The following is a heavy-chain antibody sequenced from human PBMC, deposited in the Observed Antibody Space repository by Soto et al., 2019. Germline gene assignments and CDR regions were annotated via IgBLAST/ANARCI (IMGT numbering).Heavy chain of an antibody. V-gene: IGHV4-34*01. CDR1: GGSFSGYY. CDR3: ARVLYDFWSGYYNDY. CDR2: INHSGST. J-gene: IGHJ4*02. D-gene: IGHD3-3*01. Sequence: SETLSLTCAVYGGSFSGYYWSWIRQPPGKGLEWIGEINHSGSTNYNPSLKSRVTISVDTSKNQFPLKLSSVTAADTAVYYCARVLYDFWSGYYNDYWGQGTLVTVSS.